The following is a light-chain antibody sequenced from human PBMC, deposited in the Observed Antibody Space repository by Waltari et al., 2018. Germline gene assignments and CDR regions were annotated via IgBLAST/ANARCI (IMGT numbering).Light chain of an antibody. CDR3: QAWDSSNYVV. CDR1: KLGDKY. J-gene: IGLJ2*01. Sequence: SYELTQPPSVSVSPGQTASITCSGDKLGDKYACWYRQKPGPSPVLVIYQDTKRPSGIPERFSGYNSGSTATLTISGTQALDEADYYCQAWDSSNYVVFGGGTKLTVL. CDR2: QDT. V-gene: IGLV3-1*01.